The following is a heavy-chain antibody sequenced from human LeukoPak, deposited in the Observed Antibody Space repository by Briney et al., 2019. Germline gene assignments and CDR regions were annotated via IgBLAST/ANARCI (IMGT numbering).Heavy chain of an antibody. V-gene: IGHV4-34*01. CDR1: GGSFSGYY. CDR3: ARLPYYYVRGDY. J-gene: IGHJ4*02. Sequence: SETLSLTCAVYGGSFSGYYWSWIRQPPGKGLEWIGEINHSGSTNYNPSLKSRVTISVDTSKNRFSLKLSSVTAADTAVYYCARLPYYYVRGDYWGQGTLVTVSS. D-gene: IGHD3-10*02. CDR2: INHSGST.